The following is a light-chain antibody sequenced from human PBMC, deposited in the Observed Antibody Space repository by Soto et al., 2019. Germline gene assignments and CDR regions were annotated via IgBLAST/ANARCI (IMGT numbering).Light chain of an antibody. CDR3: QQHEILIT. CDR2: DAT. CDR1: QSVYSY. Sequence: EILVTQSPATLSLSPGERATLPCRASQSVYSYLAWYRQKPGQAPRILIYDATNRATGTPTRLGGSGSGTVFTITISRMAPEDSAVYYCQQHEILITFGQGTRLEIK. V-gene: IGKV3-11*01. J-gene: IGKJ5*01.